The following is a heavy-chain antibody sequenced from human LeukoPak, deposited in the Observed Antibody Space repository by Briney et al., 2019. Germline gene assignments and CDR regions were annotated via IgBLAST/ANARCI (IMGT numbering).Heavy chain of an antibody. D-gene: IGHD2-2*01. Sequence: SETLSLTCAVYGGSFSGYYWSWIRQPPGKGLEWIGEINHSGGTNYNPSLKSRVTISVDTSKNQFSLKLSSVTAADTAVYYCARRYESVRYYYMDVWGKGTRVTISS. CDR3: ARRYESVRYYYMDV. J-gene: IGHJ6*03. CDR1: GGSFSGYY. V-gene: IGHV4-34*01. CDR2: INHSGGT.